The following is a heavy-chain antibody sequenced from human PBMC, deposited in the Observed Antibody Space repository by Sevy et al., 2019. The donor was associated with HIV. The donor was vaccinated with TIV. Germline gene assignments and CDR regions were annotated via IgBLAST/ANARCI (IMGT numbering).Heavy chain of an antibody. J-gene: IGHJ3*02. CDR1: GYTFIDYY. CDR2: INPNSGDT. Sequence: ASVKVSCKASGYTFIDYYLIWVRQAPGQGLEWMGRINPNSGDTNYAQKFQGRVTMTRDASINSAYMELSRLTSDDTAVYYCAREWGFAMANAFDIWVQGTMVTVSS. V-gene: IGHV1-2*06. D-gene: IGHD2-2*01. CDR3: AREWGFAMANAFDI.